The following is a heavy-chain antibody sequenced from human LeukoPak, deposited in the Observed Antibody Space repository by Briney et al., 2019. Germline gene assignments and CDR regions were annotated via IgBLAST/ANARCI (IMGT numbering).Heavy chain of an antibody. J-gene: IGHJ4*02. V-gene: IGHV4-59*01. CDR1: GGSISSYY. Sequence: PSETLSLTCTVSGGSISSYYWSWIRQPPGKGLEWIGYIYYSGSTNYNPSLKSRVTISVDTSKNQFSLKLSSVTAADTAVYYCAREPTYYYDTFGYFDYWGQGIVVTVSS. CDR2: IYYSGST. CDR3: AREPTYYYDTFGYFDY. D-gene: IGHD3-22*01.